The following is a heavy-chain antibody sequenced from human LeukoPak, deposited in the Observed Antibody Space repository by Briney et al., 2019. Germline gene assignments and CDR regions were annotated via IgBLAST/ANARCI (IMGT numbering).Heavy chain of an antibody. CDR1: GFPFSDYS. Sequence: GGSLRLSCAASGFPFSDYSMNWVRQAPGKGLEWVSCITTTNNYIDYVDSVKGRFTISRDNAKNSLYLQMNSLRAEDTAVYYCARVSRYYYGMDVWGQGTTVTVSS. CDR2: ITTTNNYI. CDR3: ARVSRYYYGMDV. J-gene: IGHJ6*02. V-gene: IGHV3-21*01.